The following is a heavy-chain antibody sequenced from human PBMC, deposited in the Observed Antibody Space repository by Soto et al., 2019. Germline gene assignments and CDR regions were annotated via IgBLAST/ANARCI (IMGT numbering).Heavy chain of an antibody. CDR3: AKLSLSSNSES. Sequence: GGSLRLSCVASRFKFSTYAIIWVRQAPGQGLEWVSAISSNGGATFYSNSVKGRFTISRDNSKSTLYLQMSSLRAEDTAVYFCAKLSLSSNSESWGQGALVTVSS. CDR2: ISSNGGAT. D-gene: IGHD6-13*01. CDR1: RFKFSTYA. J-gene: IGHJ5*02. V-gene: IGHV3-23*01.